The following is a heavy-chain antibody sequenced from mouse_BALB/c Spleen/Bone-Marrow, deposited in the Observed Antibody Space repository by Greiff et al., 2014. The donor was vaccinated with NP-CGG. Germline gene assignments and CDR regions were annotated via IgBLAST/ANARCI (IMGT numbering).Heavy chain of an antibody. J-gene: IGHJ4*01. CDR3: ARDRGVQGYAMDY. D-gene: IGHD2-14*01. V-gene: IGHV5-4*02. CDR1: GFTFSDFY. CDR2: ISYGGSYI. Sequence: DVHLVESGGGLVKPGGSLKLSCAASGFTFSDFYMYWVRQTPEKRLEGVATISYGGSYIYYPDSVKGRFTISRDDAKNNLYLQMSSLKSEDTAMYYCARDRGVQGYAMDYWGQGTSVTVSS.